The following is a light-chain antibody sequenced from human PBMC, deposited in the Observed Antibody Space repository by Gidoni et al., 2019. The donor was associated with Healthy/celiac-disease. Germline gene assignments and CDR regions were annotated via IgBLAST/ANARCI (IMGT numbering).Light chain of an antibody. J-gene: IGKJ3*01. CDR1: QSISNY. CDR2: AAT. Sequence: IQMTLSPSSLSASVRDRVTSTCRASQSISNYLDWYQQKPGKVPMLLLYAATALQTGVPSRFSGSGSGTDFTLTISSLQPEDVETYYWQKYNSAPYTFGPGTKVDIK. CDR3: QKYNSAPYT. V-gene: IGKV1-27*01.